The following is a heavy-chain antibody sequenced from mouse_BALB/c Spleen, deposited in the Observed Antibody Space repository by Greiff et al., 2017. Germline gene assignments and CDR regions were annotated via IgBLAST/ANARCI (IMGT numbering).Heavy chain of an antibody. D-gene: IGHD1-1*02. J-gene: IGHJ4*01. Sequence: EVKLQESGGGLVQPGGSLKLSCAASGFTFSSYTMSWVRQTPEKRLEWVAYISNGGGSTYYPDTVKGRFTISRDNAKNTLYLQMSSLKSEDTALYYCARLWGAMDYWGQGTSVTVSS. CDR3: ARLWGAMDY. V-gene: IGHV5-12-2*01. CDR2: ISNGGGST. CDR1: GFTFSSYT.